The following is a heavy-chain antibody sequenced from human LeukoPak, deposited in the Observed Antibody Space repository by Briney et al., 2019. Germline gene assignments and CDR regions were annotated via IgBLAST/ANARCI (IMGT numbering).Heavy chain of an antibody. V-gene: IGHV1-2*02. Sequence: ASVKVSCKASGYTFTGYYMHWVRQAPGQGLEWMGWINPNSGGTNYAQKFQGRITMTRDTSISTAYMELSRLRSDDTAVYYCARSRTGSGFLFDYWGQGTLVTVSS. D-gene: IGHD3-10*01. CDR3: ARSRTGSGFLFDY. J-gene: IGHJ4*02. CDR1: GYTFTGYY. CDR2: INPNSGGT.